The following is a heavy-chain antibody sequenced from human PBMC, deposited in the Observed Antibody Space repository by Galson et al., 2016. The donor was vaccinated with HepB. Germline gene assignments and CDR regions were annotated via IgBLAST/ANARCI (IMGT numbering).Heavy chain of an antibody. CDR2: IYHNGDT. Sequence: SETLSLTCTVSGGSISNNNWWSWVRQPPGKGLEWIGEIYHNGDTDYNPSPKSRVTISVDKSKNHFSLKLNSLTAADTAVYYCARKGRYGSSWFFDSWGQRTLVTVSS. D-gene: IGHD6-13*01. CDR3: ARKGRYGSSWFFDS. CDR1: GGSISNNNW. V-gene: IGHV4-4*02. J-gene: IGHJ4*02.